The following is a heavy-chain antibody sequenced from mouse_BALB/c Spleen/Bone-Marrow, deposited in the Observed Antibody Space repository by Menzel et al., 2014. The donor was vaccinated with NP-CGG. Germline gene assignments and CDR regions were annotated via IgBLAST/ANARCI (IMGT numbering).Heavy chain of an antibody. CDR3: ARRYYGKAVDY. J-gene: IGHJ4*01. D-gene: IGHD1-1*01. CDR1: GFNFTDSY. Sequence: EVQGEESGAELVKPGASVKLSCTASGFNFTDSYMHWVKQRPEQGLEWIGRIDPANGNTKYDPKFQGKATITADTSSNTAYLQLSSLTAEDAAVDYCARRYYGKAVDYWGQGTSVTVSS. CDR2: IDPANGNT. V-gene: IGHV14-3*02.